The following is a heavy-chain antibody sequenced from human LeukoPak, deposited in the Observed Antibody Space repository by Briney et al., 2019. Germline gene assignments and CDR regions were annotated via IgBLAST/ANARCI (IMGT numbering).Heavy chain of an antibody. CDR1: GFTFSGYA. CDR2: ISGGGGTTYYA. D-gene: IGHD3-10*01. Sequence: GGSLRLSCAASGFTFSGYAMSWVRQSPGKGLEWFSAISGGGGTTYYAYYADSVKGRFTISRDNSKNSLYLQMNSLRAEETAVYYCARNLVYYGSGSYYNWFDPWGQGTLVTVSS. J-gene: IGHJ5*02. CDR3: ARNLVYYGSGSYYNWFDP. V-gene: IGHV3-23*01.